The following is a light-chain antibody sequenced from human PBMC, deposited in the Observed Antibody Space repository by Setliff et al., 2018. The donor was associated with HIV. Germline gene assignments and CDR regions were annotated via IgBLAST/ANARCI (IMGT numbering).Light chain of an antibody. CDR2: GVR. J-gene: IGLJ1*01. V-gene: IGLV2-14*01. Sequence: LTQPASVSGSAGQSITISCTGTSSDVGGYNYVSWYQQHPGKAPKLIIYGVRNRPSGVSNRFSGSKSGNTASLTISGLRTEDEGDYYCSSYAITNTLPFGTGTKGTV. CDR3: SSYAITNTLP. CDR1: SSDVGGYNY.